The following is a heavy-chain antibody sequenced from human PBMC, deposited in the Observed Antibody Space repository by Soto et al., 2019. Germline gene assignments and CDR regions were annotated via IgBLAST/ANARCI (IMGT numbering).Heavy chain of an antibody. D-gene: IGHD4-4*01. CDR1: GGSISSGDYY. CDR3: ARRDGYSHFDY. J-gene: IGHJ4*02. Sequence: QVQLQESGPGLVKPSQTLSLICNVSGGSISSGDYYWSWIRQHPGKGLEWIGYIFYSGTTYYNPSIKXXVAISIDTSKNQFSLRLSSVTAADTAVYYCARRDGYSHFDYWGQGTLATVSS. CDR2: IFYSGTT. V-gene: IGHV4-31*03.